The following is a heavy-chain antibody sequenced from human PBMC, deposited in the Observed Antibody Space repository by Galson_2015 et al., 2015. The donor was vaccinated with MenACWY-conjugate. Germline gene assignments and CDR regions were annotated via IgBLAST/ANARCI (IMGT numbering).Heavy chain of an antibody. V-gene: IGHV3-53*01. D-gene: IGHD2-8*01. CDR3: SRGDDWCSYFRA. CDR1: GFSVTANC. Sequence: SLRLSCAASGFSVTANCLSWVRQAPGKGPEWIAMVDRVGATIYADSVRGRLIVSRDNFTNTVILQMNSLRAEDTAVYRCSRGDDWCSYFRAWGQGAQVTVSS. CDR2: VDRVGAT. J-gene: IGHJ5*02.